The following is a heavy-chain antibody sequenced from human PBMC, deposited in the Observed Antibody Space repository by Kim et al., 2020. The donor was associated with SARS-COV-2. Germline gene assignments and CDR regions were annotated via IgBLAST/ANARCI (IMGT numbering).Heavy chain of an antibody. J-gene: IGHJ3*02. CDR1: GFTFSGST. CDR3: TRVNPIAGGWYDAFDI. D-gene: IGHD6-19*01. CDR2: IRSKPNNYAT. V-gene: IGHV3-73*01. Sequence: GGSLRLSCAASGFTFSGSTMHWVPQASGKGLEWVGRIRSKPNNYATAYAASVKGRFTISRDDSKNTAYLQMSSLKTEDTAVYYCTRVNPIAGGWYDAFDIWGQGTMVTVSS.